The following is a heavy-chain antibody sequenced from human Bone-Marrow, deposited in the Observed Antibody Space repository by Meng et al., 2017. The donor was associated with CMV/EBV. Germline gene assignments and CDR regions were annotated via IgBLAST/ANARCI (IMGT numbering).Heavy chain of an antibody. CDR2: ISGSGGST. J-gene: IGHJ6*02. CDR3: AKALYYGMDV. Sequence: GESLKISCAASGFTFSDYYMSWIRQAPGKGLEWVSAISGSGGSTYYADSVKGRFTISRDNSKNTLYLQMNSLRAEDTAVYYCAKALYYGMDVWGQGTTVTVSS. V-gene: IGHV3-23*01. CDR1: GFTFSDYY.